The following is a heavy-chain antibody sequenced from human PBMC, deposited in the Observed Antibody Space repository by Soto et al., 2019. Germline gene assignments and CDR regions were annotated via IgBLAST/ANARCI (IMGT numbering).Heavy chain of an antibody. Sequence: GGSLRLSCAASGFTFSSYAMSWVRQAPGKGLEWVSAISGSGGSTYYADSVKGRFTISRDNSKNTLYLQMNSLRAEDTAVYYCAKDHGGEVSGSYHYFDYGGQGTLVTVSS. D-gene: IGHD1-26*01. CDR3: AKDHGGEVSGSYHYFDY. CDR2: ISGSGGST. J-gene: IGHJ4*02. V-gene: IGHV3-23*01. CDR1: GFTFSSYA.